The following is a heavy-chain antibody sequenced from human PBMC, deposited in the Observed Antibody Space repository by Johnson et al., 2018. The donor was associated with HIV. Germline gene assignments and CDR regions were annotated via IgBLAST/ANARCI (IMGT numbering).Heavy chain of an antibody. CDR1: QFTFSDYY. CDR3: AREMATLWFRASGAAFNI. D-gene: IGHD3-10*01. J-gene: IGHJ3*02. Sequence: QVQLVESGGGLAKPAWSPRLSCAASQFTFSDYYMNWMRQAPGKGLEWLSYISSSGTAKYYADSVKGRFTISRDNAKNSLYLQMNSLRAEDTAVYYCAREMATLWFRASGAAFNIWGQGTTVTVSS. V-gene: IGHV3-11*04. CDR2: ISSSGTAK.